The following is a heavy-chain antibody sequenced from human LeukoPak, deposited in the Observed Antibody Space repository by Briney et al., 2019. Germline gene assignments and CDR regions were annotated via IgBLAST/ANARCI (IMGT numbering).Heavy chain of an antibody. CDR2: IKEDGSEK. V-gene: IGHV3-7*03. J-gene: IGHJ4*02. CDR3: ARVQGYNYYFDY. Sequence: GGSLRLSCAASGFTFSNYWMTWVRQAPGKGLEWVANIKEDGSEKYYIDSVKGRFTISRDNAKNSLYLQMNSLRAEDTAVYYCARVQGYNYYFDYWGQGTLVTVSS. CDR1: GFTFSNYW. D-gene: IGHD5-24*01.